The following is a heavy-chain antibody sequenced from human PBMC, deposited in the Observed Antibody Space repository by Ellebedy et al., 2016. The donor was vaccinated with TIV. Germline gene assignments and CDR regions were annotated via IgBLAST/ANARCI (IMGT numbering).Heavy chain of an antibody. D-gene: IGHD4-23*01. CDR3: ARGWDRWYFDY. V-gene: IGHV3-11*06. CDR1: GFTFSDYY. J-gene: IGHJ4*02. Sequence: GESLKISCAVSGFTFSDYYMNWIRQAPGEGLEWVSYISTSTSYTDYADSVKGRFTVSRDNAKNSLYLQMNSLRAEDTAVYYCARGWDRWYFDYWGQGTLVTVSS. CDR2: ISTSTSYT.